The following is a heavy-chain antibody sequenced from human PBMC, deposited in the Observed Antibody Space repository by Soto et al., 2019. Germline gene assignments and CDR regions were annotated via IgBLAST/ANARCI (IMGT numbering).Heavy chain of an antibody. Sequence: GGSLRLSCATSGFTFSSYAMSWVRQAPGKGLEWVSGFSGSGGSTHYADSVEGRFTISRDNSKNTLYLQMKSLRAEDTAVYYCAKTGMAGYCRGGGCYNYFDYWGQGTLVTVSS. CDR2: FSGSGGST. V-gene: IGHV3-23*01. J-gene: IGHJ4*02. D-gene: IGHD2-15*01. CDR1: GFTFSSYA. CDR3: AKTGMAGYCRGGGCYNYFDY.